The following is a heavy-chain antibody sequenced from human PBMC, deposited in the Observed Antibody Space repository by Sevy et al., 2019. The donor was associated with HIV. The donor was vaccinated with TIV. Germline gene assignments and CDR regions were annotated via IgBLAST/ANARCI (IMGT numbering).Heavy chain of an antibody. CDR3: ARDDGYTVNWYPGY. D-gene: IGHD3-16*01. V-gene: IGHV3-30*04. Sequence: GGSLRLSCAASGFTFSTYAMHWVRQAPGKGLEWVAVISYDGDTKYYADSVKGRFTISRDNPKNTLYVQMNSLRPEDTAVYYCARDDGYTVNWYPGYLGQGTLVNVSS. CDR2: ISYDGDTK. J-gene: IGHJ4*02. CDR1: GFTFSTYA.